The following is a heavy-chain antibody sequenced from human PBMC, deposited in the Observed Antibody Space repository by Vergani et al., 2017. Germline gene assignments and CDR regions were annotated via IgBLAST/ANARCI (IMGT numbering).Heavy chain of an antibody. V-gene: IGHV4-31*03. J-gene: IGHJ3*02. D-gene: IGHD2-2*01. CDR2: IYYSGST. CDR1: GGSISSGGYY. Sequence: QVQLQESGPGLVKPSQTLSLTCTVSGGSISSGGYYWSWIRQPPGKGLEWIGYIYYSGSTYYNPSLKSRVTISVDTSKNQFSLKLSSVTAADTAVYYCARAPISCSSTSCYLDALDIWGQGTMVTVSS. CDR3: ARAPISCSSTSCYLDALDI.